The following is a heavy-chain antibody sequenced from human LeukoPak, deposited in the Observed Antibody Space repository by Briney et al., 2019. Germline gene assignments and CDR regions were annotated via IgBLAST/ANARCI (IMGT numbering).Heavy chain of an antibody. Sequence: ASVKVSCKVSGYTLTELSMHWVRQAPGKGLEWMGGFDPEDGETIYAQKFQGRVTMTEDTSTDTAYMELSSLRSEDTAVYYCATDTRTGTHDAFDIWGQGTMVTVSS. V-gene: IGHV1-24*01. CDR1: GYTLTELS. CDR2: FDPEDGET. J-gene: IGHJ3*02. D-gene: IGHD2-2*01. CDR3: ATDTRTGTHDAFDI.